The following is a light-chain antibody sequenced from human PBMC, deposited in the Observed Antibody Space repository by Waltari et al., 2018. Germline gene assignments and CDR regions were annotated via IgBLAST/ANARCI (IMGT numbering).Light chain of an antibody. CDR2: DVN. J-gene: IGLJ1*01. CDR1: ISDVGGYNY. CDR3: CSHTSDDTYV. V-gene: IGLV2-14*03. Sequence: QSALTQPASVSGSPGQSITISCTGTISDVGGYNYVSWYQQHPGKAPKLMIYDVNNRPSGVSNRFSGSKSGNTASLTISGLQAEDEADYYCCSHTSDDTYVFGSGTKVTVL.